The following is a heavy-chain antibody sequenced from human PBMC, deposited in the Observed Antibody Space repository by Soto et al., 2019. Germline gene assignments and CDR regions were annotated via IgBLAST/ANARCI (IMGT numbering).Heavy chain of an antibody. Sequence: EVQLVESGGGLVQPGWSLRLSCAASGFPFSRYWMNWVRQAPGKGLEWVAIINLDGSEKYYVDSVKGRFTISRDNAKNSLYLQMNGLRADDTAVYYCARVTAADLGLRTHRDYWGQGTLVTVSS. CDR2: INLDGSEK. V-gene: IGHV3-7*05. J-gene: IGHJ4*02. CDR3: ARVTAADLGLRTHRDY. CDR1: GFPFSRYW. D-gene: IGHD4-17*01.